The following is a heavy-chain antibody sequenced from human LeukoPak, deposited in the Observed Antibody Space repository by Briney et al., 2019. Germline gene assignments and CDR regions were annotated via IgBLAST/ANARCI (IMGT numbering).Heavy chain of an antibody. CDR3: ARHCSGGSCYGDFDY. CDR2: INPSGGST. J-gene: IGHJ4*02. D-gene: IGHD2-15*01. Sequence: ASVKVSCKASGYTFTSYYMHWVRQAPGQGLEWMGIINPSGGSTSYAQKLQGRVTMTRDTSTSTVYMELSSLRSEDTAVYYCARHCSGGSCYGDFDYWGQGTLVTVSS. CDR1: GYTFTSYY. V-gene: IGHV1-46*01.